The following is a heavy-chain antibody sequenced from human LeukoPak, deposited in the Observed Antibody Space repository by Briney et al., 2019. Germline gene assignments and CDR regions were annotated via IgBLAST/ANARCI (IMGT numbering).Heavy chain of an antibody. V-gene: IGHV4-61*02. J-gene: IGHJ3*01. D-gene: IGHD1-26*01. CDR1: GGSITSGNYF. CDR2: TTPSGST. Sequence: SQTLSLTCTVSGGSITSGNYFWSWIRQPAGKGLEWIGRTTPSGSTNYNPSLRSRVTISVDTSNNQFSLRLSSVTAADTAVYYCTRDGRRGTFGDAFDLWGQGTIITVSS. CDR3: TRDGRRGTFGDAFDL.